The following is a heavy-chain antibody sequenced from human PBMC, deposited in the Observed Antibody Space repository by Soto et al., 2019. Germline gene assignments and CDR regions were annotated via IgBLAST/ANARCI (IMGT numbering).Heavy chain of an antibody. CDR2: TYYRSKWYN. Sequence: SQTLSLTCAISGDSVSSNSAAWNWIRQSPSRGLEWLGRTYYRSKWYNDYAVSVKSRITINPDTSKNQFSLQLNSVTPEDTAVYYCARSGHDSSGYDYYFDYWGQGTLVTVSS. D-gene: IGHD3-22*01. CDR3: ARSGHDSSGYDYYFDY. V-gene: IGHV6-1*01. CDR1: GDSVSSNSAA. J-gene: IGHJ4*02.